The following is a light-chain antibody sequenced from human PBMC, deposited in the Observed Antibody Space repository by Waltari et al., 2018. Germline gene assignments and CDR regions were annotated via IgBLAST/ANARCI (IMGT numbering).Light chain of an antibody. J-gene: IGKJ1*01. CDR2: TAS. CDR3: QNHERLPAT. Sequence: VLTQSPGTLSLSPGERATLSCRASQSISKYLVWYQQRPGHAPRLLIYTASTRATGIPDRFSGSGFGTEFTLTISRLEPEDFAMYYCQNHERLPATFGQGTKVEI. CDR1: QSISKY. V-gene: IGKV3-20*01.